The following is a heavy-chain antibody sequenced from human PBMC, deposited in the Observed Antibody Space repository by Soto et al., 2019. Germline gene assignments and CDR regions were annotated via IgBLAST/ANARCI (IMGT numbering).Heavy chain of an antibody. J-gene: IGHJ4*02. D-gene: IGHD3-16*02. CDR1: GGSISNYY. Sequence: SETLSLTCTVSGGSISNYYWSWIRQPPGKGLEWIGYIYKGGSTNYSPSLKSRVTISVDTSKNQFSLKLSSVTAADTAVYYCARGPDYDFVWGSYRYMFWGQETLVTVSS. CDR3: ARGPDYDFVWGSYRYMF. CDR2: IYKGGST. V-gene: IGHV4-59*01.